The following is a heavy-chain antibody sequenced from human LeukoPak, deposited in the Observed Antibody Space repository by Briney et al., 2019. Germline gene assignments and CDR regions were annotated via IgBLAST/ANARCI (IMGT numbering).Heavy chain of an antibody. J-gene: IGHJ5*02. V-gene: IGHV3-30*02. CDR1: GFTFSDYG. CDR3: AKASSASPSCLNL. D-gene: IGHD2-2*01. CDR2: IRHDGSNK. Sequence: GGSLRLPCAASGFTFSDYGMYWVRQAPGKGLEWVAVIRHDGSNKYYADSVKGRFTISRDNFKNTLYLQMNSLGAEDTAMYYCAKASSASPSCLNLWGQGTLVTVSS.